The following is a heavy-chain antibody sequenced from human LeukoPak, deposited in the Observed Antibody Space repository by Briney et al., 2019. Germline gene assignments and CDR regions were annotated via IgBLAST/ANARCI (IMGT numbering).Heavy chain of an antibody. CDR2: ISGSGDST. V-gene: IGHV3-23*01. J-gene: IGHJ4*02. Sequence: GGSLRLSCAASGFTFTSHAMSWVRQAPGKGLEWVSIISGSGDSTYYADSVKGRFTIPRDNSKNTLYLQMNSLRADDTAVYYCAKESGYDVDFDYWGQGTLVTVSS. D-gene: IGHD5-12*01. CDR1: GFTFTSHA. CDR3: AKESGYDVDFDY.